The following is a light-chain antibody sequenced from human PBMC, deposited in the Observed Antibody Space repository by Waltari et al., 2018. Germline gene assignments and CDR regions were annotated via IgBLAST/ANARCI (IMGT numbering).Light chain of an antibody. CDR1: QDITTS. J-gene: IGKJ2*01. CDR3: QQFHSLPYT. V-gene: IGKV1-33*01. Sequence: TCQATQDITTSLRWYQQKPGDAPRLLIYDASTLHPVVPSRFSGTCSATGFSLTITSLQLDDSATYYYQQFHSLPYTFAQGTKLQIK. CDR2: DAS.